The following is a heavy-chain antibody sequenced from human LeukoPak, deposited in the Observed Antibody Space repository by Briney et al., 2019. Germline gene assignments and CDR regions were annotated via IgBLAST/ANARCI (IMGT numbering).Heavy chain of an antibody. Sequence: GGSLRLSCAASGLTFSSYAMSWVRQGPGGGLEWVSAISGNGASTYYADSVKGRLTISRDNSKNTLYLQMNSLRAEDTAVYYCAKLSFYFDFWGQGTLVTVSS. V-gene: IGHV3-23*01. J-gene: IGHJ4*02. CDR1: GLTFSSYA. CDR3: AKLSFYFDF. CDR2: ISGNGAST.